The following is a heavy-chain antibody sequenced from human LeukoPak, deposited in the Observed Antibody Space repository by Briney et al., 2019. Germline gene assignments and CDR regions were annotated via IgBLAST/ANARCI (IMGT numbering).Heavy chain of an antibody. Sequence: PGGSLRLSCAASGFTFSSYAMSWVRQAPGKGLEWVSAISGSGGSTYYADSVKGRFTISRDKSKNTLYLQMNSLRAEDTAVYYCAKDGRVVVAAIFDYWGQGTLVTVSS. CDR2: ISGSGGST. CDR1: GFTFSSYA. J-gene: IGHJ4*02. D-gene: IGHD2-15*01. CDR3: AKDGRVVVAAIFDY. V-gene: IGHV3-23*01.